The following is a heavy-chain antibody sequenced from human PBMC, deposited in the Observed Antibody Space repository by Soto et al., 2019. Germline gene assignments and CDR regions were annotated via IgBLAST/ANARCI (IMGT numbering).Heavy chain of an antibody. J-gene: IGHJ5*02. V-gene: IGHV6-1*01. D-gene: IGHD3-10*01. Sequence: SQALSLTCAISGDRVSNNSAVWNWIRQSPSRGLEWLGRTYYRSKWYNDYAVSVKSRITINPDTSKNQFSLQLNSVTPEDTAVYYCARGFRGFDPWGQGTLVTVSS. CDR2: TYYRSKWYN. CDR1: GDRVSNNSAV. CDR3: ARGFRGFDP.